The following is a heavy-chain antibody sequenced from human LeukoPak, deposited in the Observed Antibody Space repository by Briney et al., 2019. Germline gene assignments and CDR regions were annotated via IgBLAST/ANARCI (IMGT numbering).Heavy chain of an antibody. J-gene: IGHJ3*01. V-gene: IGHV4-30-2*01. CDR1: GDSISSGGYY. CDR3: ARDYCSGGSCYFHVFDV. D-gene: IGHD2-15*01. Sequence: SETLSLTCTVSGDSISSGGYYCSWIRQPPGKGLEWIGYIYHSGESYFNPSLKSRVTMSVDKSKNQFSLNLTSVTAADTAVYYCARDYCSGGSCYFHVFDVWGQGTTVTVSS. CDR2: IYHSGES.